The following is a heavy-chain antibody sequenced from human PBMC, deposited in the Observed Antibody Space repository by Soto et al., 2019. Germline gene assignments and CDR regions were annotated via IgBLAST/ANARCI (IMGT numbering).Heavy chain of an antibody. D-gene: IGHD3-22*01. CDR3: TRGSGYYYTDY. V-gene: IGHV1-3*01. J-gene: IGHJ4*02. Sequence: ASVKVSCKASGYTFTNYAIHWVRQAPGQRLEWLGWINAANGHTKYSQKLQGRGTITSDTSASTVYVELSSLRSEDTALYYCTRGSGYYYTDYWGQGTLVTVSS. CDR2: INAANGHT. CDR1: GYTFTNYA.